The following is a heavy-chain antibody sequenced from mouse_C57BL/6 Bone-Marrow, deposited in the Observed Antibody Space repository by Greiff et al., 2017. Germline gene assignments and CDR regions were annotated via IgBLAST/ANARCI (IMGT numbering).Heavy chain of an antibody. J-gene: IGHJ1*03. CDR3: TRRVLYWYFDV. CDR1: GYTFTDYE. V-gene: IGHV1-15*01. Sequence: VKLQESGAELVRPGASVTLSCKASGYTFTDYEMHWVKQTPVHGLEWIGAIDPETGGTAYNQKFKGKAILTADKSSSTAYMELRSLTSEDSAVYYCTRRVLYWYFDVWGTGTTVTVSS. CDR2: IDPETGGT.